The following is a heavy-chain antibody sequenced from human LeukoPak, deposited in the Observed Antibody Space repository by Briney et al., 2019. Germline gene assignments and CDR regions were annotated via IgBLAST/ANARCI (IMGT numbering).Heavy chain of an antibody. V-gene: IGHV3-21*01. CDR3: ARGVSGMDV. CDR2: ISSSSTYI. Sequence: GGSPRLSCAASGFTFSSYTINWIRQAPGKGLEWVSSISSSSTYIYYADSVKGRFTISRDNAKNSLYLQMNSLRAEDTAVYYCARGVSGMDVWGQGTTVTVSS. CDR1: GFTFSSYT. J-gene: IGHJ6*02.